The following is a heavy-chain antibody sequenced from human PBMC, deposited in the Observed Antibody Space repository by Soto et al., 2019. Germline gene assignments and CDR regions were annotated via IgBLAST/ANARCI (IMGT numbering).Heavy chain of an antibody. CDR1: GGSISSGGYY. CDR3: ARGTGWEYSYGLGGIDY. Sequence: SETLSLTCTVSGGSISSGGYYWSWIRQHPGKGLEWIGYIYYSGSTYYNPSLKSRVTISVDTSKNQFSLKLSSVTAADTAVYYCARGTGWEYSYGLGGIDYWGQGTLVTVSS. V-gene: IGHV4-31*03. CDR2: IYYSGST. D-gene: IGHD5-18*01. J-gene: IGHJ4*02.